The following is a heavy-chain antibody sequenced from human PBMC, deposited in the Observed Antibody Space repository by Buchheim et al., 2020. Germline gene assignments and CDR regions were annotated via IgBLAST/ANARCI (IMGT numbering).Heavy chain of an antibody. V-gene: IGHV5-51*01. Sequence: EVQLVQSGAEVKKPGESLKISCKGSGYSFATYWIGWVRQMPGKGLEWMGIIYPGDSETRYSPSFQGQVTISADRAISTAYSQWSSLKASDTATYYCARHRRGYCSGGSCYDFDYWGQGTL. CDR3: ARHRRGYCSGGSCYDFDY. CDR2: IYPGDSET. D-gene: IGHD2-15*01. CDR1: GYSFATYW. J-gene: IGHJ4*02.